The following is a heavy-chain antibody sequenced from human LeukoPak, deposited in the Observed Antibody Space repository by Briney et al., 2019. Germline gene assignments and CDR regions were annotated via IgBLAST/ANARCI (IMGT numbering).Heavy chain of an antibody. Sequence: ASVRVSCKASGYTFTSFDINWVRQATGQGPEWMGWMNPSSGDTGYAQKFQGRVTFTRDTSTNTAYMELSSLTSEDTAGYYCAGAGGYGYGYDYYYYYGMDVWGQGTTVTVSS. J-gene: IGHJ6*02. V-gene: IGHV1-8*03. CDR1: GYTFTSFD. D-gene: IGHD5-18*01. CDR3: AGAGGYGYGYDYYYYYGMDV. CDR2: MNPSSGDT.